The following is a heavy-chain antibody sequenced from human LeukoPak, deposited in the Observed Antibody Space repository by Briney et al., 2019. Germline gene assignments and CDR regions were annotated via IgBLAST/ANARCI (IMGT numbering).Heavy chain of an antibody. V-gene: IGHV3-48*03. CDR1: GFTFDDYA. CDR2: ISSSGSTI. J-gene: IGHJ6*03. Sequence: GGSLRLSCAASGFTFDDYAMHWVRQAPGKGLEWVSYISSSGSTIYYADSVKGRFTISRDNAKNSLYLQMNSLRAEDTAVYYCAKDREYSSSSAYYYYMDVWGKGTTVTVSS. CDR3: AKDREYSSSSAYYYYMDV. D-gene: IGHD6-6*01.